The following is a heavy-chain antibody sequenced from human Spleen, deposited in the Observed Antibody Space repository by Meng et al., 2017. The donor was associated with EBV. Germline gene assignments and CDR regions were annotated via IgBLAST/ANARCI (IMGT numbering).Heavy chain of an antibody. CDR3: VKYRSED. D-gene: IGHD3-3*01. CDR2: IGGCGSTT. CDR1: VFTFSHYT. V-gene: IGHV3-23*01. J-gene: IGHJ4*02. Sequence: VEVLDVGGGYLQPGGVLGLSCPAYVFTFSHYTMTSVRQAPGKGLEWISSIGGCGSTTDHAHSVKGRFTISRDNSKNTLFLQMDSLRAVDTAVYFCVKYRSEDWGQGTLVTVSS.